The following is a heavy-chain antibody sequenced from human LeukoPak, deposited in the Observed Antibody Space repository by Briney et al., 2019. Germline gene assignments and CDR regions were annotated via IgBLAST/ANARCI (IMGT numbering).Heavy chain of an antibody. J-gene: IGHJ3*02. CDR3: ARPMVRGVANDAFDI. Sequence: GGSLRLSCAASGFTFSSYAMRWVRQAPGKGLEWVAVISYDGSNKYYADSVKGRFTISRDNSKNTLYLQMNSLRAEDTAVYYCARPMVRGVANDAFDIWGQGTMVTVSS. CDR1: GFTFSSYA. D-gene: IGHD3-10*01. V-gene: IGHV3-30*04. CDR2: ISYDGSNK.